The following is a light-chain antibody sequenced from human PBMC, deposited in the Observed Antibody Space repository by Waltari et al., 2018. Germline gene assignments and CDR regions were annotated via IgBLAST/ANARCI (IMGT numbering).Light chain of an antibody. CDR3: QTGGHGTWV. Sequence: LVLTQSPSDSASLGASVKLTCTVSSGHSNHVIAWNQQQPEKGPRYLMKVNSDGSHSKWDKIPDRFSGSSSGAEHYLPISSLQSEDEADYYCQTGGHGTWVFGGGTKLTVL. CDR1: SGHSNHV. CDR2: VNSDGSH. J-gene: IGLJ3*02. V-gene: IGLV4-69*01.